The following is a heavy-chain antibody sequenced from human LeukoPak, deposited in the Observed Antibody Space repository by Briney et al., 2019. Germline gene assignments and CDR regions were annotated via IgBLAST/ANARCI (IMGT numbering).Heavy chain of an antibody. CDR1: GFTFSNFA. V-gene: IGHV3-30-3*01. J-gene: IGHJ4*02. CDR2: ISYDGSNK. CDR3: ARAGIQLWLLLGTY. Sequence: GGSLRLSCAASGFTFSNFAMHWVRQAPGKGLEWVAVISYDGSNKYYADSVKGRFTISRDNSKNTLYLQMNSLRAEDTAVYYCARAGIQLWLLLGTYWGQGTLVTVSS. D-gene: IGHD5-18*01.